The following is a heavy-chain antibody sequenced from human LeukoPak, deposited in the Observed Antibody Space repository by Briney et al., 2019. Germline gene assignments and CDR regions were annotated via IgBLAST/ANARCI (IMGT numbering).Heavy chain of an antibody. CDR2: INHSGST. CDR3: EEDTVTTNY. J-gene: IGHJ4*02. CDR1: GGSFSGYY. D-gene: IGHD4-17*01. V-gene: IGHV4-34*01. Sequence: PSETLSLTCAVYGGSFSGYYWSWIRQPPGKGLEWIGEINHSGSTNYNPSLKSRVTISVDTSKNQFSLKLSSVTAADTAVYYCEEDTVTTNYWGQGTLVTVSS.